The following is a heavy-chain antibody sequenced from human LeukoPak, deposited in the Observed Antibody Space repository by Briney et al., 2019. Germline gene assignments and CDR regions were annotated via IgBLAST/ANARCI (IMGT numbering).Heavy chain of an antibody. J-gene: IGHJ3*02. V-gene: IGHV4-31*03. CDR3: ARAPIVVDHDAFDI. CDR2: IYYSGST. CDR1: GGSISSGGYY. D-gene: IGHD3-22*01. Sequence: SETLSLTCTVSGGSISSGGYYWSWIRQHPGKGLEWIGYIYYSGSTYYNPTLKSRVTISVDTSKNQFSLKLSSVTAADTAVYYCARAPIVVDHDAFDIWGQGTMVTVSS.